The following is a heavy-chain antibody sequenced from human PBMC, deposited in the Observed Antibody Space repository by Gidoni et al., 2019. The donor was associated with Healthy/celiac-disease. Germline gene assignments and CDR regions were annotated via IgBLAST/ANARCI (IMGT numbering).Heavy chain of an antibody. CDR3: ARSLGNWNYPPRTDAFDI. D-gene: IGHD1-7*01. CDR2: ISAYNGNT. J-gene: IGHJ3*02. Sequence: QVQLVQSGAEVKKPGASVKVSCKASGYTFTSYGISGVRKAPGQGLEWMGWISAYNGNTNYAQKLQGRVTMTTDTSTSTAYMELRSLRSDDTAVYYCARSLGNWNYPPRTDAFDIWGQGTMVTVSS. V-gene: IGHV1-18*01. CDR1: GYTFTSYG.